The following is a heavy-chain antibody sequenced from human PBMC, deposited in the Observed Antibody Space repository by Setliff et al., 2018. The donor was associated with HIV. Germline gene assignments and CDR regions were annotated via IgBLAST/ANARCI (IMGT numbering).Heavy chain of an antibody. CDR2: IYYDGTT. CDR3: ARATFGSTSSGINYYMDV. J-gene: IGHJ6*03. V-gene: IGHV4-59*02. Sequence: PSETLSLTCTVSGGSVSGYFWSWIRQPPGRGLEWIGYIYYDGTTNSNPSLKSRVTISVTTSKNQFSLKLSSLTAADTALYFCARATFGSTSSGINYYMDVWGKGTTVTVSS. CDR1: GGSVSGYF. D-gene: IGHD3-10*01.